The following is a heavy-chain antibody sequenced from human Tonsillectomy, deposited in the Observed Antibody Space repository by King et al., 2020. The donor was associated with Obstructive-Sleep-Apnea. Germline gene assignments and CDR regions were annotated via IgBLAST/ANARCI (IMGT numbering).Heavy chain of an antibody. V-gene: IGHV5-51*01. D-gene: IGHD2-21*02. Sequence: LVQSGAGVKKPGESLKISCIPSGDTFTKYWIGWVRQLPGKGLECMGIIYPHDSDTRYNPSFEGQVTISVDKSISTAYLQWTSLKASDTAMYYCARRYHCDGDCYPPLDGAFDIWGPGTLVSVSS. CDR3: ARRYHCDGDCYPPLDGAFDI. CDR2: IYPHDSDT. CDR1: GDTFTKYW. J-gene: IGHJ3*02.